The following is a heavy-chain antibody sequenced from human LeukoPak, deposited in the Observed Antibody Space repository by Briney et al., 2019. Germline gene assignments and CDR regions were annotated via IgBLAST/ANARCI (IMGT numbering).Heavy chain of an antibody. D-gene: IGHD2-21*02. CDR3: ATEAIVVVTARDYWYFDL. CDR2: IYTSGST. J-gene: IGHJ2*01. CDR1: GGSISRYY. V-gene: IGHV4-4*07. Sequence: PSEPLSLTCTVSGGSISRYYWSWIRQPAGKGLEWIGRIYTSGSTNYNPSLKSRVTMSVDTSKNQFSLKLSSVTAADTAVYYCATEAIVVVTARDYWYFDLWGRGTLVTVSS.